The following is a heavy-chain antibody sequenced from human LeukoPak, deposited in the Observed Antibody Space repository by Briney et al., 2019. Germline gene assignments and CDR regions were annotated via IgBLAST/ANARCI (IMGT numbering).Heavy chain of an antibody. CDR2: ISSSSSYI. CDR1: GFTFSSYA. Sequence: GGSLRLSCVASGFTFSSYAMNWVRQAPGKGLEWVSSISSSSSYIYYADSVKGRFTISRDNAKNSLYLQMNSLRAEDTAVYYCARDPNPDIGLQLVRDFGYWGQGTLVTVSS. D-gene: IGHD6-13*01. CDR3: ARDPNPDIGLQLVRDFGY. V-gene: IGHV3-21*01. J-gene: IGHJ4*02.